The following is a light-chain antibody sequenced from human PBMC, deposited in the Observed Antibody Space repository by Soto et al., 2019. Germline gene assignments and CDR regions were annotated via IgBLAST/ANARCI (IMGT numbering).Light chain of an antibody. CDR2: GAS. CDR1: QSVSSN. CDR3: QDYDDWPTWT. Sequence: EIVMTQSPATLSVSPGERATLSCRASQSVSSNVAWYQQKPGQAPRLLMYGASTRATGIPARFSGSGSGTEFTLVISSLQSEDIAVYYCQDYDDWPTWTFGQGTKVDIK. J-gene: IGKJ1*01. V-gene: IGKV3-15*01.